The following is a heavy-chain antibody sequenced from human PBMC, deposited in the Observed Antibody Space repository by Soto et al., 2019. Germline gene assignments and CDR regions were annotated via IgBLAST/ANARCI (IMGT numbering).Heavy chain of an antibody. CDR3: ARANYYDSSGYYHSYYYYYGMDV. V-gene: IGHV4-39*01. CDR2: LYYSGST. Sequence: PSETLSLTCTVSGGSISSSSYYWGWIRQPPGKGLEWIGSLYYSGSTYYNPSLKSRVTISVDASKNQFSLKLSSLTAADTAVYYCARANYYDSSGYYHSYYYYYGMDVWGQGTTVTVSS. D-gene: IGHD3-22*01. CDR1: GGSISSSSYY. J-gene: IGHJ6*02.